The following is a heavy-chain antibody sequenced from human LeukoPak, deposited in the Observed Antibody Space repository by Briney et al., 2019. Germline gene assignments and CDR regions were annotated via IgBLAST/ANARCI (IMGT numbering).Heavy chain of an antibody. CDR1: GFTFSSYG. CDR2: ISYDGSNK. Sequence: PGGSLRLSCAASGFTFSSYGMHWVRQAPGKGLEWVAVISYDGSNKYYADSVKGRFTISRDNSKNTLYLQMNSLRAEDTAVYYCARAASWSPIGDSYYYMDVWGKGTTVAISS. CDR3: ARAASWSPIGDSYYYMDV. J-gene: IGHJ6*03. V-gene: IGHV3-30*03. D-gene: IGHD6-13*01.